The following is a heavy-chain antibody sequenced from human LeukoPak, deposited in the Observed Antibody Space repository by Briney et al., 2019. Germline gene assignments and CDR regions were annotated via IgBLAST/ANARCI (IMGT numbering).Heavy chain of an antibody. CDR3: AKGYTFHGVAHDSGYFVY. D-gene: IGHD3-3*01. J-gene: IGHJ4*02. V-gene: IGHV3-9*03. CDR2: ITWDGGNI. CDR1: GFTFGDYT. Sequence: PGGSLRLSCVTSGFTFGDYTMHWVRQVPGKGLEWLSGITWDGGNIAYADSVKGRFTISRDNAESSLYLQMNSLRNEDMAFYFCAKGYTFHGVAHDSGYFVYWGQGTLVTVSS.